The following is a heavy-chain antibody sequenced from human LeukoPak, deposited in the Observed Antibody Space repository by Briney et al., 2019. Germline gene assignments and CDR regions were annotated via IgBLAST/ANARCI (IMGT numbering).Heavy chain of an antibody. CDR3: ARGGGDVYNVFDY. CDR1: GGSISSGGYY. D-gene: IGHD5-24*01. V-gene: IGHV4-31*03. Sequence: SETLSLTCTVSGGSISSGGYYWRWIRQHPGKGLEWIGYIYYSGSTYYNPSLKSRVTISVDTSKNQFSLKLSSVSAADTAVYYCARGGGDVYNVFDYWGQGTLVTVSS. CDR2: IYYSGST. J-gene: IGHJ4*02.